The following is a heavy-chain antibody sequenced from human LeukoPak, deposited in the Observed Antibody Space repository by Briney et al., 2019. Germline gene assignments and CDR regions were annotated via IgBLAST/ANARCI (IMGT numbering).Heavy chain of an antibody. V-gene: IGHV3-23*01. CDR1: GFLFSSYA. D-gene: IGHD3-22*01. Sequence: GGSLRLSCTASGFLFSSYAMSWVRQAPGKGLEWVSAISGSGGSTYYADSVKGRFTISRDNSKNTLYLQMNSLRAEDTAVYYCAKVSNYYYDSSGFFDYWGQGTLVTVSS. CDR3: AKVSNYYYDSSGFFDY. CDR2: ISGSGGST. J-gene: IGHJ4*02.